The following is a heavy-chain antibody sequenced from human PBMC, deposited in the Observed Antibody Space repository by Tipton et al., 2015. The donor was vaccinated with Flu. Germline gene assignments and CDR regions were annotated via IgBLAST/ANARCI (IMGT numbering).Heavy chain of an antibody. CDR2: LFPVVTN. Sequence: TLSLTCTVSDNSISGFYWSWLRQTPGKGLEYVAHLFPVVTNYYSPSFRGRVRISMDMSKREFSLTMDSVTTADTAIYFCSRGPDNAKTLTWGRGILVTVSS. CDR3: SRGPDNAKTLT. D-gene: IGHD1-1*01. V-gene: IGHV4-59*01. CDR1: DNSISGFY. J-gene: IGHJ4*02.